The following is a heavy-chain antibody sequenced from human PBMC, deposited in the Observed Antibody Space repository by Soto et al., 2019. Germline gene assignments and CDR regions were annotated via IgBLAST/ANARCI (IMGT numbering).Heavy chain of an antibody. CDR1: GFTFSSYW. CDR3: ARGFTPRVDTAMVEYYYYYYGMDV. CDR2: IKQDGSEK. D-gene: IGHD5-18*01. V-gene: IGHV3-7*03. Sequence: GGSLRLSCAASGFTFSSYWMSWVRQAPGKGLEWVANIKQDGSEKYYVDPVKGRFTISRDNAKNSLYLQMNSLRAEDTAVYYCARGFTPRVDTAMVEYYYYYYGMDVWGQGTTVTVSS. J-gene: IGHJ6*02.